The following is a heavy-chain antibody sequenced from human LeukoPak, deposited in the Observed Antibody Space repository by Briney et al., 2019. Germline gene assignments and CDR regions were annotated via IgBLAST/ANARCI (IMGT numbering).Heavy chain of an antibody. CDR1: GFTFSSYA. CDR2: ISYDGSKK. Sequence: GRSLRLSCGASGFTFSSYAMHWVRQAPGKGLEWVAVISYDGSKKYYPDSVKGRFTISRDNSKNSLYLQMNSLRAEDTAVYYCARRGTPVLYYYYYMDVWGKGTTVTISS. J-gene: IGHJ6*03. CDR3: ARRGTPVLYYYYYMDV. D-gene: IGHD6-6*01. V-gene: IGHV3-30*04.